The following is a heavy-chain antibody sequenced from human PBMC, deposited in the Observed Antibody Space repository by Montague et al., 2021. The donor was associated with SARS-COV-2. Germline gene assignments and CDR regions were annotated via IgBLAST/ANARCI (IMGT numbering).Heavy chain of an antibody. CDR2: VSDSGST. CDR1: GGSISTYY. Sequence: SETLSLTCTVSGGSISTYYWNWIRQSPGKGLEWIGYVSDSGSTNYNPSLKSRIAISVATSKSQFSLKLTAVTAADTAIYYCARVLTGSQFDYWGQGTLVTVSS. CDR3: ARVLTGSQFDY. D-gene: IGHD1-26*01. J-gene: IGHJ4*02. V-gene: IGHV4-59*01.